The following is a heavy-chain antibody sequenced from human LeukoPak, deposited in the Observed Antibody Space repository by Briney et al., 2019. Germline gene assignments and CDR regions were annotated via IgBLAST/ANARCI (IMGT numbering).Heavy chain of an antibody. V-gene: IGHV1-46*01. CDR3: ASQTTAVKDAFDI. Sequence: ASVKVSCKASGYTFTSYYMHWVRQAPGQGLEWMGIINPSGGSTSYAQKFQGRVTMTRDTSTSTVYMELSSLRSEDTAVHYCASQTTAVKDAFDIWGQGTMVTVSS. CDR2: INPSGGST. J-gene: IGHJ3*02. D-gene: IGHD4-11*01. CDR1: GYTFTSYY.